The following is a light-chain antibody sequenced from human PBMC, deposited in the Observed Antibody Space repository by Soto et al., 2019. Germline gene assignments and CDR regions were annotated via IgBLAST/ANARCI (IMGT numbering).Light chain of an antibody. J-gene: IGKJ1*01. Sequence: DVVMTQSPDSVAVSLGERATITCKSSQTLLYTSNNKNYLAWYQQKPGQSPKLLIYWASTRESGVPDRFSGSGSGTDFTLTISGLQAEDVAVYFCQQYYSSPPTFGHGTKVEIK. CDR3: QQYYSSPPT. V-gene: IGKV4-1*01. CDR2: WAS. CDR1: QTLLYTSNNKNY.